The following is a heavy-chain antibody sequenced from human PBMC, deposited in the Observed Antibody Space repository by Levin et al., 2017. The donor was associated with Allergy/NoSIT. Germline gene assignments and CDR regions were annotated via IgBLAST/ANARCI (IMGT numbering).Heavy chain of an antibody. Sequence: TGGSLRLSCAASGFPFTSYSMNWVRQAPGKGLEWVSSISPSSSHIYYADSMKGRFTISRDNAKNSLYLQMDSLRTEDTAVYYCARDRGFGDYEFYYWGQGTLVMVSS. D-gene: IGHD4-17*01. J-gene: IGHJ4*02. CDR1: GFPFTSYS. CDR3: ARDRGFGDYEFYY. CDR2: ISPSSSHI. V-gene: IGHV3-21*01.